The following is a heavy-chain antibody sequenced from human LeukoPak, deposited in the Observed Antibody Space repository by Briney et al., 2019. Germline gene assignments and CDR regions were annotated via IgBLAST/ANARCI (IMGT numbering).Heavy chain of an antibody. CDR2: INPNSGGT. J-gene: IGHJ4*02. V-gene: IGHV1-2*02. D-gene: IGHD3-22*01. Sequence: GASVKVSCKASGYTFTGYYMHWVRQAPGQGLEWMGWINPNSGGTNYAQKFQGRVTMTRDTSISTAYMELSRLRSDDTAVYYCRCENGVDRSGPYFDYWGQGTLVTVSS. CDR1: GYTFTGYY. CDR3: RCENGVDRSGPYFDY.